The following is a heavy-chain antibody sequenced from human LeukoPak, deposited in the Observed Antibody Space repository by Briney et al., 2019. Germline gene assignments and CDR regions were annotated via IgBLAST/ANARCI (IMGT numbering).Heavy chain of an antibody. CDR2: ISTYSINT. J-gene: IGHJ4*02. D-gene: IGHD3-10*01. CDR1: GYSFTTYG. CDR3: ARDLSGSGSLSPYYFDY. V-gene: IGHV1-18*01. Sequence: ASVKVSCKASGYSFTTYGISWVRQAPGQGLEWMGWISTYSINTDYAQKLQGRVTLTTDTSTSTVYTELSSLRSEDTAVYYCARDLSGSGSLSPYYFDYWGQGTLVTVSS.